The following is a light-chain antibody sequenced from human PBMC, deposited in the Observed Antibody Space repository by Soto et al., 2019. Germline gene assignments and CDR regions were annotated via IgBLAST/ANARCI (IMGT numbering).Light chain of an antibody. CDR3: QQSYGSPPFT. J-gene: IGKJ3*01. V-gene: IGKV1-39*01. CDR1: QTIDIY. Sequence: DIPMTQSPSALSASVGDRVTITCRASQTIDIYLHWYRQKPGKAPELLIFAASSVPSEVPSRFSGSGSGTDFTLAISSLQPEDVATYYCQQSYGSPPFTFGPGTKVDIK. CDR2: AAS.